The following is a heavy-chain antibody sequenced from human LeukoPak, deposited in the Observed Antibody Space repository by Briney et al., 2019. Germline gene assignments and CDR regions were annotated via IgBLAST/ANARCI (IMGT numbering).Heavy chain of an antibody. CDR2: ISSSSSYI. Sequence: GGSLRLSCAASGFTFSSYSMNWVRQAPGKGLEWVSSISSSSSYIYCADSVKGRFTISRDNAKNSLYLQMNSLRAEDTAVYYCAREESYYDSSGLRPRNWYFDLWGRGTLVTVSS. V-gene: IGHV3-21*01. J-gene: IGHJ2*01. D-gene: IGHD3-22*01. CDR1: GFTFSSYS. CDR3: AREESYYDSSGLRPRNWYFDL.